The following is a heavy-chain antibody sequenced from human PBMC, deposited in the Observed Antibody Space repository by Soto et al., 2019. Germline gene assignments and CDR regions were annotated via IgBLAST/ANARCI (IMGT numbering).Heavy chain of an antibody. CDR3: ARSVGKSSYGPPPYMDF. J-gene: IGHJ4*02. V-gene: IGHV1-3*01. CDR2: INAGIGNT. CDR1: GYTFTSYA. Sequence: QVQLVQSGAEVKKPGASVKVSGKASGYTFTSYAMHWVRQAPGQRLAWIGWINAGIGNTKYSQKFQGRVTITRDTAASTAYRELSSLRSEDTAVYYCARSVGKSSYGPPPYMDFWGQGTLVTVSS. D-gene: IGHD5-18*01.